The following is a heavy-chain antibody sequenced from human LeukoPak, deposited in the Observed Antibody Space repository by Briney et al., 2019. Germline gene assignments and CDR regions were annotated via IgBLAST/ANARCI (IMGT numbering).Heavy chain of an antibody. CDR3: ARGRDTAMT. V-gene: IGHV4-59*01. CDR2: IYYSGST. CDR1: GGSLSDYY. D-gene: IGHD5-18*01. J-gene: IGHJ5*02. Sequence: SETLSLTCTVSGGSLSDYYWTWVRQPPGKGLDWIGYIYYSGSTNYNPSLKSRVTISVDTSKNQFSLKLSSVTAADTAVYYCARGRDTAMTWGQGTLVTVSS.